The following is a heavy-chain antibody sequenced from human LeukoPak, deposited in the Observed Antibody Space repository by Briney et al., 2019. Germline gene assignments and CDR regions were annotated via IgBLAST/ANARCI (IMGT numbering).Heavy chain of an antibody. Sequence: VASVKVSCKASGYTVTSYYMHWVRQAPGQGLEWMAILNPSGGSSNYAQKLQGRVTMTTDTSTSTAYMELRSLRSDDTAVYYCARDKPHIDYWGQGTLVTVSS. CDR2: LNPSGGSS. CDR3: ARDKPHIDY. CDR1: GYTVTSYY. D-gene: IGHD2-21*01. V-gene: IGHV1-46*01. J-gene: IGHJ4*02.